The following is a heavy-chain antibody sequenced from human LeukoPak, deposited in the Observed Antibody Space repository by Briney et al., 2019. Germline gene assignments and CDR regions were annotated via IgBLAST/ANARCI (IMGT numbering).Heavy chain of an antibody. D-gene: IGHD1-26*01. V-gene: IGHV3-66*02. CDR3: ARDRKRYSGGYYYYGMDV. CDR1: GFTVSSNY. Sequence: GGSLRLSCAASGFTVSSNYMSWVRQAPGKGLEWVSVIYSGGSTYYADSVKGRFTISRDNSKNTLYLQMNSLRAEDTAVYYCARDRKRYSGGYYYYGMDVWGQGTTVTVSS. CDR2: IYSGGST. J-gene: IGHJ6*02.